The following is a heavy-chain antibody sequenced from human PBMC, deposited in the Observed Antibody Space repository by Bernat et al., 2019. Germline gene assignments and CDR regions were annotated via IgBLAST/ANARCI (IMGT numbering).Heavy chain of an antibody. CDR2: IYYSGST. D-gene: IGHD3-3*01. CDR3: ATTYDFWSGGSYYYYGMDV. V-gene: IGHV4-31*03. Sequence: QVQLQESGPGLVKPSQTLSLTCTVSGGSISSGGYYWSWIRQHPGKGLEWIGYIYYSGSTYYNPSLKSRVTISVDTSKNQFALKLSSVTAADTAVYYCATTYDFWSGGSYYYYGMDVWGQGTTVTISS. J-gene: IGHJ6*02. CDR1: GGSISSGGYY.